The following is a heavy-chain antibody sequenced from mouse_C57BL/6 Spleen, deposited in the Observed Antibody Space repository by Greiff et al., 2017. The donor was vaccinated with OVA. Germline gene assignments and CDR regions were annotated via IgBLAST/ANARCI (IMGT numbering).Heavy chain of an antibody. CDR3: ARNLYGSSYNY. CDR1: GYSFTSYY. D-gene: IGHD1-1*01. J-gene: IGHJ2*01. Sequence: QVQLKQSGPELVKPGASVKISCKASGYSFTSYYIHWVKQRPGQGLEWIGWIYPGSGNTKYNEKFKGKATLTADTSSSTAYMQLSSLTSEDSAVYYWARNLYGSSYNYWGQGTTLTVSS. V-gene: IGHV1-66*01. CDR2: IYPGSGNT.